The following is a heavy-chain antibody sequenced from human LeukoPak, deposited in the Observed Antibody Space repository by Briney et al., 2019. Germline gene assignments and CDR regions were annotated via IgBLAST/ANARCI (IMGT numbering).Heavy chain of an antibody. D-gene: IGHD6-13*01. CDR2: MNPNSGNT. CDR3: ARGLGIAAAGTSVWFDP. V-gene: IGHV1-8*01. Sequence: ASVKVSCKASGYTFTSYDISWVRQATGQGLEWMGWMNPNSGNTGYAQKFQGRVTMTRNTSISTAYMELSSLRSEDTAVYYCARGLGIAAAGTSVWFDPWGQGALVTVSS. J-gene: IGHJ5*02. CDR1: GYTFTSYD.